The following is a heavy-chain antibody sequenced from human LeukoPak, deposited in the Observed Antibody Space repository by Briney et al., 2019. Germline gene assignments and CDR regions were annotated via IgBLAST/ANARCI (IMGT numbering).Heavy chain of an antibody. CDR1: GGSISTYY. V-gene: IGHV4-59*01. CDR3: ARSLYSFDY. J-gene: IGHJ4*02. D-gene: IGHD1-26*01. Sequence: SETLSLTCTVSGGSISTYYWSWIRQPPGKGLEWIGSIYYSGSTYYNPSLKSRVTISVDTSKNQFSLKLSSVTAADTAVYYCARSLYSFDYWGQGTLVTVSS. CDR2: IYYSGST.